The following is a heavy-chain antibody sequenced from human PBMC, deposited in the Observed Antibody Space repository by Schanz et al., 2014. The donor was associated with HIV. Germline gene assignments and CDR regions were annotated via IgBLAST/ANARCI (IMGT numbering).Heavy chain of an antibody. CDR1: GFTFSNYA. D-gene: IGHD3-16*02. Sequence: QVQLVESGGGVVQPGRSLRLSCAVSGFTFSNYAMHWVRQAPDKGLESVAVISHDGSDTYYVDSVKGRFTISRDNSKNTLHLQMNSLRVDDTAVYYCARDYRFATDSWGQGTLVTVSS. V-gene: IGHV3-30*04. CDR3: ARDYRFATDS. J-gene: IGHJ4*02. CDR2: ISHDGSDT.